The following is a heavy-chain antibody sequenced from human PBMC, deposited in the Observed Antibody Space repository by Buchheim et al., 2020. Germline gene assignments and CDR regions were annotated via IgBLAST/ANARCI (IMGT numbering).Heavy chain of an antibody. CDR2: ISGSGGST. CDR3: ANSLSNLGAGEQLVGDYYYYGMDV. CDR1: GFTFSSYA. Sequence: EVQLLESGGGLVQPGGSLRLSCAASGFTFSSYAMSWVRQAPGKGLEWVSAISGSGGSTYYADSVKGRFTISRDNSKNTLYLQMNSLRAEDTAVYYWANSLSNLGAGEQLVGDYYYYGMDVWGQGTT. J-gene: IGHJ6*02. D-gene: IGHD6-13*01. V-gene: IGHV3-23*01.